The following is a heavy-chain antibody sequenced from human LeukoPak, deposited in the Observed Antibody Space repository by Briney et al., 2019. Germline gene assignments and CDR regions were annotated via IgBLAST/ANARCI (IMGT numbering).Heavy chain of an antibody. CDR2: IYYSGST. J-gene: IGHJ3*02. CDR1: GGSISSYY. D-gene: IGHD4/OR15-4a*01. V-gene: IGHV4-59*01. CDR3: ARDTARLTAFDI. Sequence: SETLSLTCTVSGGSISSYYWSWIRQPPGKGLEWIGYIYYSGSTNYNPSLKSRVTISVDTSKNQFSLKLSSVTAADTAVCYCARDTARLTAFDIWGQGTMVTVSS.